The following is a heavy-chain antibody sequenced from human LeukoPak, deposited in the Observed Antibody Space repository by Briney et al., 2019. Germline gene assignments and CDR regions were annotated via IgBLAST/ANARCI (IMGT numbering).Heavy chain of an antibody. Sequence: PSETLSLTCAVYGGSFSGYYWSWIRQPPGKGLEWIGEINHSGSTNYNPSLKSRVTISVDTSKNQFSLKLSSVTAADTAVYYCAREVSGDIVVAAGVANWFDPWGQGTLVTVSS. CDR3: AREVSGDIVVAAGVANWFDP. CDR2: INHSGST. CDR1: GGSFSGYY. V-gene: IGHV4-34*01. D-gene: IGHD2-2*01. J-gene: IGHJ5*02.